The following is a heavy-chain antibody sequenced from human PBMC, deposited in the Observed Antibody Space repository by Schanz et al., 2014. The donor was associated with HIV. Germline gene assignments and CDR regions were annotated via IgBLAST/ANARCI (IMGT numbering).Heavy chain of an antibody. D-gene: IGHD4-17*01. CDR3: ARESYGALDF. V-gene: IGHV3-13*01. CDR1: GFTFSNHD. J-gene: IGHJ4*02. Sequence: EVQLVESGGGLEQPGGSLRLSCAASGFTFSNHDMHWVRQETGKGLEWVSSITTTGDTFYPGSVKGRFTISREDAKSSLYLQMSNLRAGDTAVYYCARESYGALDFWGQGTLVTVSS. CDR2: ITTTGDT.